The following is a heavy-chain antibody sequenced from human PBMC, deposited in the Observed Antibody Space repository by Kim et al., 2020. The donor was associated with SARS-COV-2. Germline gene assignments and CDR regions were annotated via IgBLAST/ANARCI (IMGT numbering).Heavy chain of an antibody. CDR3: AKNRDYYYYGMDV. V-gene: IGHV3-33*06. Sequence: GGSLRLSCAASGFTFSSYGMHWVRQAPGKGLEWVAVIWYDGSNKYYADSVNGRFTISRDNSKNTLYLQMNSLRAEDTAVYYCAKNRDYYYYGMDVWGQGTTVTVSS. CDR2: IWYDGSNK. J-gene: IGHJ6*02. CDR1: GFTFSSYG.